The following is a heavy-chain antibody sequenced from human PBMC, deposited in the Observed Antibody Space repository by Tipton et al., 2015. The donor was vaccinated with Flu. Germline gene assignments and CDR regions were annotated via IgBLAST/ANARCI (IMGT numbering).Heavy chain of an antibody. CDR3: ARDSYFYDTSAYYALEFFDS. CDR1: GGSFSGHY. Sequence: TLSLTCAVYGGSFSGHYWTWIRQPPGKGLEWIGEINHGGTTKYNPSLKSRVTISVDTSKNQFSLKLSSITAADTAVYYCARDSYFYDTSAYYALEFFDSWGQGTLVTVSS. V-gene: IGHV4-34*01. D-gene: IGHD3-22*01. J-gene: IGHJ4*02. CDR2: INHGGTT.